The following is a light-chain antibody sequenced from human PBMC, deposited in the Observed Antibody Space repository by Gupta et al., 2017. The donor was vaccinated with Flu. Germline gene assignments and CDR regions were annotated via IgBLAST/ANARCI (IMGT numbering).Light chain of an antibody. V-gene: IGLV1-47*01. Sequence: QSVLTQPPSASGIPGQRVTISCSGSSSNIGTNYVYWYQQLPGTAPKLLIYRNDQRPSGVPDRFSSSTSGTSASLAISELRSEDEADYYCAAWDDSLRGPNWVFGGGTKLTVL. CDR3: AAWDDSLRGPNWV. CDR2: RND. CDR1: SSNIGTNY. J-gene: IGLJ3*02.